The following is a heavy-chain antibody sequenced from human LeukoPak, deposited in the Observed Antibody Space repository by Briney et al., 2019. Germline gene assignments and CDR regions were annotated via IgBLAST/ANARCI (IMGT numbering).Heavy chain of an antibody. D-gene: IGHD3-10*01. Sequence: GASVKVSCKASGGTFSSYAISWVRQATGQGLEWMGWMNPNSGNTGYAQKFQGRVTITRNTSISTAYMELSSLRSEDTAVYYCARGYGSGNVDYWGQGTLVTVSS. CDR3: ARGYGSGNVDY. CDR2: MNPNSGNT. CDR1: GGTFSSYA. J-gene: IGHJ4*02. V-gene: IGHV1-8*03.